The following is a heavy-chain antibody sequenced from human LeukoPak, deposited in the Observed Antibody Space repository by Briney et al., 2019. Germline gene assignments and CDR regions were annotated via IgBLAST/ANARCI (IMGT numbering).Heavy chain of an antibody. CDR2: ISGSGGHT. D-gene: IGHD2-2*01. CDR1: GFTFSSYA. V-gene: IGHV3-23*01. J-gene: IGHJ4*02. CDR3: AKVGYCSSTSCYWRGTYYFDY. Sequence: GGSLRLSCAASGFTFSSYAMSWVRQAPGKGLEWVSAISGSGGHTYYADSVKGRLTISRDNSKNTLYLQMNSLRAEDTAVYYCAKVGYCSSTSCYWRGTYYFDYWGQGTLVTVSS.